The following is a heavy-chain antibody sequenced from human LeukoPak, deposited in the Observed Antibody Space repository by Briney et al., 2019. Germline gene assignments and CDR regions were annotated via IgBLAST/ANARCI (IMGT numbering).Heavy chain of an antibody. D-gene: IGHD6-19*01. J-gene: IGHJ4*02. Sequence: PSETLSLTCTVSGGSISSYYWSWIRQPPGKGLEWIGYIYYSGSTNYNPSLKSRVTISVDTSKNQFSLKLNSVTAADTAVYYCARASGWYRLAFDYWGQGTLVTVSS. CDR2: IYYSGST. V-gene: IGHV4-59*01. CDR3: ARASGWYRLAFDY. CDR1: GGSISSYY.